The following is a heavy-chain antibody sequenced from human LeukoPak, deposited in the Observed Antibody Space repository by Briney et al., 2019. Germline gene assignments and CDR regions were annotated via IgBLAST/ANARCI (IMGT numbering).Heavy chain of an antibody. D-gene: IGHD3-10*01. CDR2: ISGSGGST. V-gene: IGHV3-23*01. CDR3: AITGITMVRGVIGPVDY. J-gene: IGHJ4*02. CDR1: GFTFSSYA. Sequence: GGSLRLSCAASGFTFSSYAMSWVRQAPGKGLEWVSAISGSGGSTYYADSVKGRFTISRHNSKNTLYLQMNSLRAEDTAVYYCAITGITMVRGVIGPVDYWGQGTLVTVSS.